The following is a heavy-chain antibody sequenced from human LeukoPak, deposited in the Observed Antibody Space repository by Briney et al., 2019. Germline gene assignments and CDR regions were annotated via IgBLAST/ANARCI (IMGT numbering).Heavy chain of an antibody. CDR2: ISYDESNK. CDR1: GFTFSSYA. CDR3: ARDAFLGYCSSTSCYSPYYYYGMDV. J-gene: IGHJ6*02. D-gene: IGHD2-2*01. V-gene: IGHV3-30-3*01. Sequence: TGGSLRLSCAASGFTFSSYAMHWARKAPGKGREWVAVISYDESNKYYADSVRGRFTISRDNSKNTLYLQMNSLRAEDTAVYYCARDAFLGYCSSTSCYSPYYYYGMDVWGQGTTVTVSS.